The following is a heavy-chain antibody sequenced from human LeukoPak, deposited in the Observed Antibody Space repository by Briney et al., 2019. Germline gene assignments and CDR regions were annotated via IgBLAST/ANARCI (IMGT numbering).Heavy chain of an antibody. Sequence: SETLSLTCTVSGGSISSYYWSWIRQPAGKGLEWIGRIYTSGSTNYNPSLKSRVTMSVDTSKNQFSLKLSSVTAADTAVYYCARDIVAPAASNWFDPWGQGTLVTVSS. CDR2: IYTSGST. CDR3: ARDIVAPAASNWFDP. CDR1: GGSISSYY. D-gene: IGHD2-2*01. J-gene: IGHJ5*02. V-gene: IGHV4-4*07.